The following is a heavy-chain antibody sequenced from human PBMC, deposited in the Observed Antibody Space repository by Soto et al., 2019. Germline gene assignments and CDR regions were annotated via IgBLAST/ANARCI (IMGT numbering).Heavy chain of an antibody. Sequence: QVRLVHSETEVKKPGASVNVSCKASGYTFTSYTISWVRQAPGQGLEWMGWISANNGNTEFAQKFQDRLNMIADTTTSTAYLELRNLRPDDTAVYYCARSLPWFDPWGQGTLVAVSS. J-gene: IGHJ5*02. CDR2: ISANNGNT. CDR3: ARSLPWFDP. V-gene: IGHV1-18*01. CDR1: GYTFTSYT.